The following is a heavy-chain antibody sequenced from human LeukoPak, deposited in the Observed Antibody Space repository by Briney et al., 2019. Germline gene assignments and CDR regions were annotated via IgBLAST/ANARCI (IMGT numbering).Heavy chain of an antibody. J-gene: IGHJ3*02. Sequence: GGSLRLSCVASGFTFSDYYMSWIRQAPGKGLEWVSYINSGSRYTEYADSVKGRFTISRDNAKNSLYLQMNSLRAEDTAVYYCARDGDYYDSRGDAFDIWGQGAMVTVAS. CDR3: ARDGDYYDSRGDAFDI. D-gene: IGHD3-22*01. V-gene: IGHV3-11*06. CDR1: GFTFSDYY. CDR2: INSGSRYT.